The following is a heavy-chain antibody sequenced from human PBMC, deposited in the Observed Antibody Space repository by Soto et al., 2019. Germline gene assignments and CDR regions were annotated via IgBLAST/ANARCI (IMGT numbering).Heavy chain of an antibody. CDR2: IYYSGST. D-gene: IGHD3-3*01. Sequence: QVQLQESGPGLVKPSQTLSLTCTVSGGSISSGGYYWSWIRQHPGKGLEWIGYIYYSGSTYYNPSLKSRVTISVDTSKNQFSLKLSSVTAADTAVYYCARAPYDFWSGENWFDPWGQGILVTVSS. CDR3: ARAPYDFWSGENWFDP. CDR1: GGSISSGGYY. V-gene: IGHV4-31*03. J-gene: IGHJ5*02.